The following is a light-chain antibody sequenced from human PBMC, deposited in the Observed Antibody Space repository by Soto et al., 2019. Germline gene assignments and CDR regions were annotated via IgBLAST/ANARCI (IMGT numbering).Light chain of an antibody. CDR1: QSVSSN. CDR3: QQYYNWPLT. Sequence: EIVMTQSPATLSVSPGEGATLYCRASQSVSSNLAWYQQKPGQAPRLLIYGASTRATDIPARFSGSGSGTDFTLTISSLQSEDFAVYHCQQYYNWPLTFGPGTKVDIK. V-gene: IGKV3-15*01. CDR2: GAS. J-gene: IGKJ3*01.